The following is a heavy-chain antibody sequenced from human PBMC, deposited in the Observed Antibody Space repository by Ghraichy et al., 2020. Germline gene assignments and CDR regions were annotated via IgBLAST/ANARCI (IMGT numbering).Heavy chain of an antibody. J-gene: IGHJ4*02. CDR2: INSGGSR. CDR1: GFTVSSNY. V-gene: IGHV3-53*01. D-gene: IGHD3-22*01. Sequence: GGSLRLSCAASGFTVSSNYMSWVRQAPGKGLEWVSVINSGGSRYYADSVKGRFTISSDNSKNTMYLQMNSLRAEDTAVYYCARIRYYDSSGYYSIGRSYYFDYWGQGTLVTVSS. CDR3: ARIRYYDSSGYYSIGRSYYFDY.